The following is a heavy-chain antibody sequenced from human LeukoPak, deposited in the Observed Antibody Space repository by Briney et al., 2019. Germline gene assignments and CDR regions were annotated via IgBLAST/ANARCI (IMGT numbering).Heavy chain of an antibody. V-gene: IGHV1-69*06. Sequence: SVKVSCKASGGTFSSYAISWVRQAPGQGLEWMGGIIPIFGTANYAQKFQGRVTITADKSTSTVYMELSSLRSEDTAIYYCARIRDGYNDAYDIWGQGTVVTVPS. CDR3: ARIRDGYNDAYDI. D-gene: IGHD5-24*01. J-gene: IGHJ3*02. CDR1: GGTFSSYA. CDR2: IIPIFGTA.